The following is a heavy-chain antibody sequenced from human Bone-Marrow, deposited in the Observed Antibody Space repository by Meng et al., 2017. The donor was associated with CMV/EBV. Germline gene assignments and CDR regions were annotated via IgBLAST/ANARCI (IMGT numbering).Heavy chain of an antibody. Sequence: GGSLRLSCAASGFTFSSYSMNWVRQAPGKGPEWVSSISSSSSYIYYADSVKGRFTISRDNAKNSLYLQMNSLRAEDTAVYYCARGNRITGTTGRYFGYWGQGTLVTVS. CDR3: ARGNRITGTTGRYFGY. V-gene: IGHV3-21*01. CDR2: ISSSSSYI. J-gene: IGHJ4*02. CDR1: GFTFSSYS. D-gene: IGHD1-7*01.